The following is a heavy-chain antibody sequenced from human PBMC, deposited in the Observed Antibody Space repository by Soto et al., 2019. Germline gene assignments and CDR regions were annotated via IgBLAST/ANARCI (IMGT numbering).Heavy chain of an antibody. V-gene: IGHV4-34*01. CDR1: GGSFSGYY. Sequence: QVQLQQWGAGLLKPSETLSLTCAVYGGSFSGYYWSWIRQPPGKGLEWIGEINHSGSTNYNPSLKSRVTISVDTSKNQFSLKPSSVTAADTAVYYCARGILLWFGTDYWGQGTLVTVSS. D-gene: IGHD3-10*01. CDR2: INHSGST. CDR3: ARGILLWFGTDY. J-gene: IGHJ4*02.